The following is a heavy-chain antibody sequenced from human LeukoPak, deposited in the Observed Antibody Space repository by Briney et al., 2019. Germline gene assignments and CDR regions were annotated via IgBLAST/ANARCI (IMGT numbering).Heavy chain of an antibody. CDR2: IYYSGST. D-gene: IGHD3-22*01. J-gene: IGHJ5*02. Sequence: PSETLSLTCTVSGGSISSYYWSWIRQPPGKGLEWIGYIYYSGSTKYNPSLKSRVAISVDTSKNQFSLNLSSVTAADTAVYYCARAPYYYDSSGYCRFDPWGQGTLVTVSS. V-gene: IGHV4-59*08. CDR3: ARAPYYYDSSGYCRFDP. CDR1: GGSISSYY.